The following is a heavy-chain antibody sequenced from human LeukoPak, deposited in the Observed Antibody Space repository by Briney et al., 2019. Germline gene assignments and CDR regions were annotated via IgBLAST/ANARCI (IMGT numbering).Heavy chain of an antibody. V-gene: IGHV1-69*05. J-gene: IGHJ6*03. Sequence: ASVKVSCKASGGTFSSYAISWVRQAPGQGLEWMGGIIPIFGTANYAQKFQGRVTITTDESTSTAYMELNNLRSEDTAVYYCARAALVGGRPSVYYYYYYMDVWGKGTTVTVSS. CDR2: IIPIFGTA. CDR1: GGTFSSYA. D-gene: IGHD3-9*01. CDR3: ARAALVGGRPSVYYYYYYMDV.